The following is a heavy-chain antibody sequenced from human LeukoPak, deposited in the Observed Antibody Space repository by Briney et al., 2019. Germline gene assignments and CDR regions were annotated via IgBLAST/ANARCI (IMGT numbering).Heavy chain of an antibody. V-gene: IGHV1-2*02. D-gene: IGHD3-9*01. CDR2: INPNSGGT. J-gene: IGHJ4*01. CDR3: ARRHLTGSAIDY. Sequence: ASVKVSFMASGYTFPGYYMNWVRQAPGQGLEWMGWINPNSGGTNYAQKFQGRVTMTRDTSISTAYMEVSRLRSDDTAVYYCARRHLTGSAIDYWGPVTLVTVSS. CDR1: GYTFPGYY.